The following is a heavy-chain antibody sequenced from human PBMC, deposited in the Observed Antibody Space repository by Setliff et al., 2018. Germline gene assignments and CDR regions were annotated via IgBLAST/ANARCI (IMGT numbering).Heavy chain of an antibody. CDR1: GGSISSGSYY. J-gene: IGHJ6*03. CDR2: IYSSGST. CDR3: ARDLYSSSSGGFYYYYYYMDV. D-gene: IGHD6-6*01. V-gene: IGHV4-61*09. Sequence: ASETLSLTCTVSGGSISSGSYYWSWIRQPAGKGLEWIGHIYSSGSTNYNPSLKSRVTISVDRSKNQFSLKLRSVIAADTAVYYCARDLYSSSSGGFYYYYYYMDVWGKGTTVTVSS.